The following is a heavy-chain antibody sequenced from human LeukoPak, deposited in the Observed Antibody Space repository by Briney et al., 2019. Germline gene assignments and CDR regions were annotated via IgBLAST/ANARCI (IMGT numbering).Heavy chain of an antibody. V-gene: IGHV4-59*06. CDR1: GGSISSYY. CDR3: ARDREYSYGSGRYYYGMDV. Sequence: NPSETLSLTCSVSGGSISSYYWSWIRQHPGKGLGWIGYIYYSGSTYYNPSLKGRVTISVDTSKNQFSLKLSSVTAADTAVYYCARDREYSYGSGRYYYGMDVWGQGTTVTVSS. J-gene: IGHJ6*02. CDR2: IYYSGST. D-gene: IGHD5-18*01.